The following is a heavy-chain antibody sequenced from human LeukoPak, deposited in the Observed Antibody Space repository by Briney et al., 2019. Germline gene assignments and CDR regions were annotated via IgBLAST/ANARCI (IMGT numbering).Heavy chain of an antibody. CDR2: FDPEDGET. CDR1: GYTLTELS. CDR3: ATDIMGIAVAGTLGVGY. V-gene: IGHV1-24*01. J-gene: IGHJ4*02. D-gene: IGHD6-19*01. Sequence: GASVTVSCKVSGYTLTELSMHWVRQAPGKGLEWMGGFDPEDGETIYAQKFQGRVTMTEDTSTDTAYMELSSLRSEDTAVYYCATDIMGIAVAGTLGVGYRGQGTLVTVSS.